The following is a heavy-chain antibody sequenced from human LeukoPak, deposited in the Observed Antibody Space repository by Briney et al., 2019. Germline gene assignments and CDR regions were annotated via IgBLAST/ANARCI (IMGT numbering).Heavy chain of an antibody. D-gene: IGHD5-24*01. CDR2: IYYSGGT. CDR3: ARHVTISGPYDASDI. Sequence: LSETLSLTCTVSGDSISSYYWSWIRQPPGKGLEWIGYIYYSGGTDYNPSLKSRVTISVDTSKNQFSLKLRSVTAADTAVYYCARHVTISGPYDASDIWGQGTMVTVSP. V-gene: IGHV4-59*08. CDR1: GDSISSYY. J-gene: IGHJ3*02.